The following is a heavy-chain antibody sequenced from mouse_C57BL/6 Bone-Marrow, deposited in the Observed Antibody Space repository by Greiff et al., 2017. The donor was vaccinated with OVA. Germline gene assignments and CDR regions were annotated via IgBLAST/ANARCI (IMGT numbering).Heavy chain of an antibody. J-gene: IGHJ1*03. Sequence: VKLQQSGSELRSPGSSVKLSCKDFDSEVFPIAYMSWVRQKPGHGFEWIGGILPSIGRTIYGEKFEDKATLDADTLSNTAYLELNSLTSEDSAIYYCARRHYYGSSYDWYFDVWGTGTTVTVSS. V-gene: IGHV15-2*01. CDR2: ILPSIGRT. CDR1: DSEVFPIAY. CDR3: ARRHYYGSSYDWYFDV. D-gene: IGHD1-1*01.